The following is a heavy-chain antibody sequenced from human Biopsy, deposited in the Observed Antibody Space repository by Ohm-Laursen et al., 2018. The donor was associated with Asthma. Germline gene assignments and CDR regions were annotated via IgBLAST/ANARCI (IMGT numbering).Heavy chain of an antibody. J-gene: IGHJ4*02. CDR3: AKDVFPGWELRRGPDY. CDR2: ISFDGSNK. D-gene: IGHD1-26*01. V-gene: IGHV3-30*18. CDR1: GFTFSNYG. Sequence: RSLRLSCAASGFTFSNYGMHWVRQAPGKGLDWVAVISFDGSNKNYTGSVKGRFTISRDNSRNTLYLQMNSLRAEDTAVYYCAKDVFPGWELRRGPDYWGQGTLVTVSS.